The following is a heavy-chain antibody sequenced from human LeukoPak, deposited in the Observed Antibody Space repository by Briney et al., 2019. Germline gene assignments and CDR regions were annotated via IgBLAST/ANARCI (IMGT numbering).Heavy chain of an antibody. J-gene: IGHJ5*02. V-gene: IGHV1-18*01. CDR3: ARVDIVVVPAAIDWFDP. CDR2: INAYNGNT. Sequence: ASVKVSCKASGYTFTSYGISWVRQAPGQGLEWMGCINAYNGNTNYAQKLQGRVTMTTDASTSTAYMELRSLRSDDTAVYYCARVDIVVVPAAIDWFDPWGQGTLVTVSS. CDR1: GYTFTSYG. D-gene: IGHD2-2*02.